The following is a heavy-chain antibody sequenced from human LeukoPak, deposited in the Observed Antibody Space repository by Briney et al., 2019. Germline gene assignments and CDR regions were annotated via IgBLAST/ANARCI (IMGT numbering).Heavy chain of an antibody. Sequence: GGSLRLSCAASEFTFSRHWMSWVRQAPGQGLVWVSRINSDGSTINYADSVKGRFTISRDNTKNTLYLQMNSLRAEDTAVYYCARDRYYYDSSGYSHWGQGTLVTVSS. CDR2: INSDGSTI. CDR1: EFTFSRHW. D-gene: IGHD3-22*01. V-gene: IGHV3-74*01. CDR3: ARDRYYYDSSGYSH. J-gene: IGHJ4*02.